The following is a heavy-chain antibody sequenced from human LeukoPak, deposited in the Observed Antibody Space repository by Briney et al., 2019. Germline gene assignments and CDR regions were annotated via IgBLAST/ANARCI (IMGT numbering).Heavy chain of an antibody. CDR1: GYTFTDY. D-gene: IGHD2-21*01. Sequence: ASVKVSCKVSGYTFTDYMHWVRQAPGQGLEWMGWINPNSGDTYYTQTFQGRVTMTRDTSINTAYMGLSSLRSDDTAVYYCAKVHGQIYSESYSLDYWGQGTLVTVSS. J-gene: IGHJ4*02. V-gene: IGHV1-2*02. CDR2: INPNSGDT. CDR3: AKVHGQIYSESYSLDY.